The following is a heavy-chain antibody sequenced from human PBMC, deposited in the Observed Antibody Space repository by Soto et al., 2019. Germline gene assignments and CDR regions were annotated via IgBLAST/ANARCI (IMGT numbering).Heavy chain of an antibody. CDR3: AHAGYYDLLTFDH. CDR1: GFSLSTYHMG. V-gene: IGHV2-5*02. D-gene: IGHD1-26*01. Sequence: QITLKESGPTLVRPAQTLTLTCDFSGFSLSTYHMGVAWIIQPTGKALEWLALIYWDDDKRYSPSLKDRLAISKDTSSNQVVLTITNIDPGDSATYFGAHAGYYDLLTFDHWGPGTLVTVSS. CDR2: IYWDDDK. J-gene: IGHJ4*02.